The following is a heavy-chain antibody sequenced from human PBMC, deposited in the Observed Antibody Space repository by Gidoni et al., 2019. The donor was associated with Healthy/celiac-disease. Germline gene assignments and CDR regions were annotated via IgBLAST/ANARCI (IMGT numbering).Heavy chain of an antibody. V-gene: IGHV3-15*01. CDR1: GFTLHNAW. CDR2: VKSKTDGGTT. J-gene: IGHJ3*02. CDR3: TTKGEGPIPYGI. D-gene: IGHD1-26*01. Sequence: EVQLVESVGRLVKPEAYLRLACAASGFTLHNAWMSWVSQAPGKGLEWVGRVKSKTDGGTTDYAAPVKGRFTISRDEAKNTLYLQMNSLKTEDTAVYFCTTKGEGPIPYGIWGQGTMVTVSS.